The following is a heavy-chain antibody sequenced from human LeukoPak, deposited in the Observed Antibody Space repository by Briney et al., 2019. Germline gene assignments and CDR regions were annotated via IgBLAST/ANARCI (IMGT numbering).Heavy chain of an antibody. J-gene: IGHJ4*02. V-gene: IGHV1-24*01. D-gene: IGHD3-3*01. Sequence: ASVKVSCKVSGYTLTELSMHWVRQAPGKGLEWMGGFDPEDGETIYAQKFQGRVTMTEDTSTDTAYMELRSLRSDDTAVYYCARDRGYDFWSGYWPQGYWGQGTLVTVSS. CDR1: GYTLTELS. CDR3: ARDRGYDFWSGYWPQGY. CDR2: FDPEDGET.